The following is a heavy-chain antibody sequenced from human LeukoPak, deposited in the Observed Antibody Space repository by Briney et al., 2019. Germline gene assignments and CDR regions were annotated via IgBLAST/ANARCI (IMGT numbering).Heavy chain of an antibody. CDR3: AREKEETRCYTYGMDV. D-gene: IGHD2-15*01. J-gene: IGHJ6*02. CDR2: INPNSGGT. V-gene: IGHV1-2*02. CDR1: GYTFTGYY. Sequence: ASVKVSCTASGYTFTGYYMHWVGQPPGQGLAWMGWINPNSGGTNYAQKFQGRVTMTRDTSISTTYMELSRLRSDDTAVYYCAREKEETRCYTYGMDVWGQGTTVTVSS.